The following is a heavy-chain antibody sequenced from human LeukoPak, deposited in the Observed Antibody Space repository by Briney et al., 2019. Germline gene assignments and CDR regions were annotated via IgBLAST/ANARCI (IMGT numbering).Heavy chain of an antibody. D-gene: IGHD6-13*01. CDR3: ARGSSSSWYGSDY. V-gene: IGHV3-64*01. J-gene: IGHJ4*02. Sequence: GGSLRLSCAASGFTFSSYAMHWVRQAPGKGLEYVSAISSNGGSTYYANSVKGRFTISRDNSKNTLYLQIGSLRAEDMAVYYCARGSSSSWYGSDYWGQGTLVTVSS. CDR2: ISSNGGST. CDR1: GFTFSSYA.